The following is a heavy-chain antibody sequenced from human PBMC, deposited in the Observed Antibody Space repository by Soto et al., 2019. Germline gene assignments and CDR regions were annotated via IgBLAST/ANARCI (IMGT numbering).Heavy chain of an antibody. CDR3: AKEKQWLVGYYYGMDV. J-gene: IGHJ6*02. CDR1: GFTFSNYA. Sequence: PGGSLRLSCAASGFTFSNYAMNWVRQAPGKGLEWVSAISASGGSTYYADSVKGRFTISRDNSKNTLYLQMISLRVEDTAVYYCAKEKQWLVGYYYGMDVWGQGTTVTVSS. D-gene: IGHD6-19*01. CDR2: ISASGGST. V-gene: IGHV3-23*01.